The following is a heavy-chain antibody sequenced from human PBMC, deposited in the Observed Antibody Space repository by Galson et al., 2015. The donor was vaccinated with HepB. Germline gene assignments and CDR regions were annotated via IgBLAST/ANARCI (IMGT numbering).Heavy chain of an antibody. D-gene: IGHD3-22*01. CDR1: GFTFSSYS. CDR3: ARDQRGGSETSGYYDY. J-gene: IGHJ4*02. CDR2: ISSSSSTI. Sequence: SLRLSCAASGFTFSSYSMNWVRQAPGKGLEWVSYISSSSSTIYYADSVKDRFTISRDNAKNSLYLQMNSLRAEDTAVCYCARDQRGGSETSGYYDYWGQGTLVTVSS. V-gene: IGHV3-48*01.